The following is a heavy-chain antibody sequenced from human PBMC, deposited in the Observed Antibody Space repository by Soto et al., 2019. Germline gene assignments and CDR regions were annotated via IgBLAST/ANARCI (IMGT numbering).Heavy chain of an antibody. V-gene: IGHV4-4*07. CDR2: ISTSGST. D-gene: IGHD3-16*02. CDR3: AREIPSTAYDYMWANYRYSYYFDQ. CDR1: GDSISRYY. J-gene: IGHJ4*02. Sequence: PSETLSLTCTVSGDSISRYYWSWIRQPAGKGLEWIGRISTSGSTSCIPSLKSRVTMSGDTSKNQFSLKLHSVTAADTAVYYCAREIPSTAYDYMWANYRYSYYFDQWGQGALVTVSS.